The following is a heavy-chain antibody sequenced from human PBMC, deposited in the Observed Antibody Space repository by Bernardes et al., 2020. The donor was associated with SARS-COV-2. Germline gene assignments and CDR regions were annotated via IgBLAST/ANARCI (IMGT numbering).Heavy chain of an antibody. CDR3: ATGSHDYADLYLLHY. J-gene: IGHJ4*02. D-gene: IGHD4-17*01. CDR2: INPHSGDT. V-gene: IGHV1-2*02. CDR1: GYTFTAYY. Sequence: ASVKVCCKASGYTFTAYYIHWVRQAPGQGLEWMGWINPHSGDTNYAQKFRGRVTMTRDTSISTAYMDLTRLRSDDTAVYYCATGSHDYADLYLLHYWGQGTLVTVSS.